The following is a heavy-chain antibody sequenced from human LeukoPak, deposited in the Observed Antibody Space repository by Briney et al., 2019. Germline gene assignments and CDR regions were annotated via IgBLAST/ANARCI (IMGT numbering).Heavy chain of an antibody. V-gene: IGHV4-59*01. J-gene: IGHJ6*03. CDR3: ATSRELRYFDWLFPYYYYYMDV. Sequence: PSETLSLTCTVSGGSISSYYWSWIRQPPGKGLEWIGYIYYSGSTNYNPSLKSRVTISVDTYKNQFSLKLSSVTAADTAVYYCATSRELRYFDWLFPYYYYYMDVWGKGTTVTVSS. D-gene: IGHD3-9*01. CDR1: GGSISSYY. CDR2: IYYSGST.